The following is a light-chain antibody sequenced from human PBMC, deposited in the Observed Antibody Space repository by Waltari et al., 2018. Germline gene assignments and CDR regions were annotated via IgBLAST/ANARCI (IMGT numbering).Light chain of an antibody. CDR1: SPTIGINT. CDR3: ATWDDSLNGRVV. CDR2: SYN. Sequence: QSVLTQPPSASGTPGQRVTTPCSGSSPTIGINTVNWYQHLPGTAPKLLIYSYNHRPSGVPDRFSGSKSGTSASLAISGLQSEDEADYYCATWDDSLNGRVVFGGGTKLTVL. V-gene: IGLV1-44*01. J-gene: IGLJ3*02.